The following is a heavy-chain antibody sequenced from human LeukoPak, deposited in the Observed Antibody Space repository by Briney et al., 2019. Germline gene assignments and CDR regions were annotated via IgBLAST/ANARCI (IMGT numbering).Heavy chain of an antibody. V-gene: IGHV3-30*18. D-gene: IGHD5-24*01. Sequence: GGSLRLSCAASGFTFSNFGMHWVRQAPGKGLEWVAVISYDGKNEYYTDSVKGRFTISRDNAKNTLYLQMNSQGAEDTAVYYCAKQMAVDYFDYWGQGTLVTVSS. CDR2: ISYDGKNE. CDR1: GFTFSNFG. J-gene: IGHJ4*02. CDR3: AKQMAVDYFDY.